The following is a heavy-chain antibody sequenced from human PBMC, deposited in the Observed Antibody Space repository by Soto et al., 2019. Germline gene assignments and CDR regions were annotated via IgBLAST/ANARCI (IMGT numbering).Heavy chain of an antibody. V-gene: IGHV3-33*01. CDR2: IWYDGSNK. J-gene: IGHJ4*02. CDR1: GFTFSSYG. Sequence: QVQLVESGGGVVQPGRSLRLSCAASGFTFSSYGMHWVRQAPGKGLEWVAVIWYDGSNKYYADSVKGRFTISRDNSKNTLYLQMNSLRAEDTAVYYCAREFVVRGGGDFDYWGQGTLVTVSS. CDR3: AREFVVRGGGDFDY. D-gene: IGHD3-10*01.